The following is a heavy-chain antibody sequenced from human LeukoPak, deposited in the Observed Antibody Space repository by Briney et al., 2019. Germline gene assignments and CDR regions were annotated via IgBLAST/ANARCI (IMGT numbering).Heavy chain of an antibody. D-gene: IGHD4/OR15-4a*01. CDR2: IYYNGDT. V-gene: IGHV4-59*01. CDR1: GDSITGYS. Sequence: SETLSLTCSVSGDSITGYSWSWIRQTPGKGLEWIGYIYYNGDTHYNPSLNSRLSMSVDTPNKQFSLNLRSVTAADTVVYYCVRGPYGASISNWFDPWGQGLLVTVSS. J-gene: IGHJ5*02. CDR3: VRGPYGASISNWFDP.